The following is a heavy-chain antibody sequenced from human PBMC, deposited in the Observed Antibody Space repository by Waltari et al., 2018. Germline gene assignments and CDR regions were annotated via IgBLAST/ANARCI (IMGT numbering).Heavy chain of an antibody. Sequence: QVQLVQSGAEVKKPGASVKVSCKASGYTVTNYDINWVRQATGQGLEWMGWMNPNSGNAGYAQKFQGRITMTRNTSINTAYLEVSSLRSEDTAVYYCARAYSSGWYYFDYWGQGTLVTVSS. V-gene: IGHV1-8*01. D-gene: IGHD6-19*01. J-gene: IGHJ4*02. CDR3: ARAYSSGWYYFDY. CDR1: GYTVTNYD. CDR2: MNPNSGNA.